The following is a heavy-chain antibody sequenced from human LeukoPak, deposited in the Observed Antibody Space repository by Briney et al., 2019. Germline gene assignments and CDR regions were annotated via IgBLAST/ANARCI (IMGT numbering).Heavy chain of an antibody. CDR3: VRGQATAWGLDY. J-gene: IGHJ4*02. V-gene: IGHV3-74*01. CDR1: GFTFSSNW. Sequence: GGSLRLSCAASGFTFSSNWMHWVRQAPGKGLVWGSHISTAARTITSADFVKGRFTISRDNAKNTVYLQMNSLSAEDTALYYCVRGQATAWGLDYWGQGTLVTVSS. D-gene: IGHD6-13*01. CDR2: ISTAARTI.